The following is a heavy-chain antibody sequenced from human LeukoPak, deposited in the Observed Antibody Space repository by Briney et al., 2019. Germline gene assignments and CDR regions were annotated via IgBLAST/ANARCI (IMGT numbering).Heavy chain of an antibody. Sequence: PGGSLRLSCAASGFTFSSYWMSWVRQAPGKGLEWVANIKQDGSEKYYVDSVKGRFTISRDNAKNSLYLQMNSLRAEDTAVYYCARSPPLTTVIDDYYYMDVWGKGTTVTDSS. CDR3: ARSPPLTTVIDDYYYMDV. CDR1: GFTFSSYW. CDR2: IKQDGSEK. J-gene: IGHJ6*03. V-gene: IGHV3-7*01. D-gene: IGHD4-11*01.